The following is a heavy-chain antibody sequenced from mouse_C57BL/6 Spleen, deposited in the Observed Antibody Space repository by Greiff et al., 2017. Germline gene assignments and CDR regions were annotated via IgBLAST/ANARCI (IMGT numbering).Heavy chain of an antibody. CDR2: IDPETGGT. CDR3: TRGHYGSSYWYFDV. D-gene: IGHD1-1*01. Sequence: QVQLQQSGAELVRPGASVTLSCKASGYTFTDYEMHWVKQTPVHGLEWIGAIDPETGGTAYNQKFKGKAILTADKSSSTAYMELRSLTAEDSAVYYCTRGHYGSSYWYFDVWGTGTTVTVSS. CDR1: GYTFTDYE. V-gene: IGHV1-15*01. J-gene: IGHJ1*03.